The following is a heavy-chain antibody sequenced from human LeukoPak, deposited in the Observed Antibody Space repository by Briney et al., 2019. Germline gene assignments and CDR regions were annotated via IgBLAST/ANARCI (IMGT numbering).Heavy chain of an antibody. CDR2: IYHGGNT. V-gene: IGHV4-59*11. Sequence: PSETLSLTCTVSGGSISSHYWSWVRQTPGKGLEWIGHIYHGGNTKYNSALKGRVTISDDASKNQFSLRLSSVTAADTAVYFCARGYDFWSGVMSDAFDIWGRGTKVTVSS. D-gene: IGHD3-3*01. CDR1: GGSISSHY. J-gene: IGHJ3*02. CDR3: ARGYDFWSGVMSDAFDI.